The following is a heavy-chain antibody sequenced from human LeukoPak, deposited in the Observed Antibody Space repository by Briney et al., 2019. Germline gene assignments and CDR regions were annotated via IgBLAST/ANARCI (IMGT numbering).Heavy chain of an antibody. Sequence: SETLSLTCTVSGGSISSYYWSWIRQPPGKGLEWIGYIYYSGSTKYNPSLKSRVTISIDTSRNQLSLNLNSVTAADTAVYYCVRSASVTAAGLDYWGQGTLVTVSS. CDR3: VRSASVTAAGLDY. J-gene: IGHJ4*02. CDR1: GGSISSYY. CDR2: IYYSGST. V-gene: IGHV4-59*08. D-gene: IGHD6-13*01.